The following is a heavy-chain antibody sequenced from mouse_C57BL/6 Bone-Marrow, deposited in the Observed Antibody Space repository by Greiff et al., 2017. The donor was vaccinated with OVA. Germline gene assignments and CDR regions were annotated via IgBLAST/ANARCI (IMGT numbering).Heavy chain of an antibody. CDR2: ISSGGSYT. D-gene: IGHD1-2*01. CDR1: GFTFSSYG. J-gene: IGHJ1*03. Sequence: EVMLVESGGDLVKPGGSLKLSCAASGFTFSSYGMSWVRQTPDKRLEWVATISSGGSYTYYPDSVKGRFTISRDNAKNTLYLQMSSLKSEDTAMYYCARPAHYYVLYFDVWGTGTTVTVSS. CDR3: ARPAHYYVLYFDV. V-gene: IGHV5-6*01.